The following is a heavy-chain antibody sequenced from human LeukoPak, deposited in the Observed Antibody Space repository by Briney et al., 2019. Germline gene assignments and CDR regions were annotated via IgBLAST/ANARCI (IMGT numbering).Heavy chain of an antibody. D-gene: IGHD1-26*01. CDR2: IKQDGSER. J-gene: IGHJ4*02. CDR1: GFTFSSYW. V-gene: IGHV3-7*01. CDR3: ARDKVSGATHFDY. Sequence: PGGSLRLSCAASGFTFSSYWMSWVRQPPGKGLEWVANIKQDGSERYYVDSVKGRFTISRDNTKNSLYLQMSSLRAEDTAVYYCARDKVSGATHFDYWGQGTLVTVSS.